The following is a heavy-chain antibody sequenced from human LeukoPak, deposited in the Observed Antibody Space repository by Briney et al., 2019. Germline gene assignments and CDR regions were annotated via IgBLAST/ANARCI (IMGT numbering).Heavy chain of an antibody. J-gene: IGHJ4*02. CDR3: ARDRGGLQFDY. CDR2: ISTDGSGK. V-gene: IGHV3-30*03. CDR1: GFTFSNYG. D-gene: IGHD2-15*01. Sequence: GGSLRLSCAASGFTFSNYGLHWVRQAPGKGLEWVALISTDGSGKNYADSVKGRFTISRDNSKNTLYLQMNSLRAEDTAVYYCARDRGGLQFDYWGQGTLVTVSS.